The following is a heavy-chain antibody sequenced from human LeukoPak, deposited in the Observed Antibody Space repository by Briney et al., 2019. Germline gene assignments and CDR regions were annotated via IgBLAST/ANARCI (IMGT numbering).Heavy chain of an antibody. Sequence: GGSLRLXCAASGFTFSTYAMSWVRQPPGKGLEWVSAITGSGGNIYYADSVKGRFTISRDNSKNTVYLQVNSQRAEDTAVYYCAKTSGWPYYFDYWGQGTLVTVSS. CDR3: AKTSGWPYYFDY. CDR1: GFTFSTYA. CDR2: ITGSGGNI. J-gene: IGHJ4*02. V-gene: IGHV3-23*01. D-gene: IGHD6-19*01.